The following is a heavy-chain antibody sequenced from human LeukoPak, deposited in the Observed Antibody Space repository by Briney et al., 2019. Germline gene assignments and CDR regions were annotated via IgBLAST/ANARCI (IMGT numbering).Heavy chain of an antibody. CDR1: GFTVRTNY. D-gene: IGHD1-14*01. Sequence: GGSLRLSCTASGFTVRTNYMSWVRQAPGKGLECVSVIYSDGSTYYADSVKGRFTISRDNAKNSLYLQMNSLRAEDTAVYYCARGRSITGTTPMGYWGQGTLVTVSS. V-gene: IGHV3-53*01. CDR3: ARGRSITGTTPMGY. CDR2: IYSDGST. J-gene: IGHJ4*02.